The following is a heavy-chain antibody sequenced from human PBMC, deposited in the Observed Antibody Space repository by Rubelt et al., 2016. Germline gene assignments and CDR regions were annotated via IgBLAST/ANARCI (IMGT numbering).Heavy chain of an antibody. J-gene: IGHJ4*01. CDR1: GGSFRDYY. D-gene: IGHD5-12*01. CDR3: ARVVLGSGYEEY. V-gene: IGHV4-34*01. Sequence: QVQLQQWGAGLLKPSETLSLSCAVYGGSFRDYYWSWIRQSPGKGREWIGEINHSGSTNVNPSLKSRDTVSVKPSKKQVSLKLISVTAADTAVYYCARVVLGSGYEEYWGHGTLVTVSS. CDR2: INHSGST.